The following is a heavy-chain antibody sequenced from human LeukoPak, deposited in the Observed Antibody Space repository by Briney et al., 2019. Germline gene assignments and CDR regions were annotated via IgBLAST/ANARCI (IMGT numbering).Heavy chain of an antibody. CDR3: ARDRSSGWYGKYYFDY. CDR2: IYYSGST. J-gene: IGHJ4*02. V-gene: IGHV4-59*01. D-gene: IGHD6-19*01. Sequence: KPSETLSLNCTVSGGSISSYYWSWIRQPPGKGLEWIWDIYYSGSTNYNPSLKSRVTISVDTSKNQFSLKLSSVTAADTAVYYCARDRSSGWYGKYYFDYWGQGTLVTVSS. CDR1: GGSISSYY.